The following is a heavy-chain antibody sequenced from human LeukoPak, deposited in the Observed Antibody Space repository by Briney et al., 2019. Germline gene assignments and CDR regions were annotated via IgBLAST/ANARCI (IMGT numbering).Heavy chain of an antibody. Sequence: GGSLGLSCAASGFTFNDYYMSWIRQAPGKGLEWISYISRGGNTICYADSVKGRFTISRDNAKNSLYLQMNSLRVEDTAVYYCAREKTAAYWGQGTLVTVSS. CDR2: ISRGGNTI. CDR1: GFTFNDYY. D-gene: IGHD6-25*01. J-gene: IGHJ4*02. V-gene: IGHV3-11*01. CDR3: AREKTAAY.